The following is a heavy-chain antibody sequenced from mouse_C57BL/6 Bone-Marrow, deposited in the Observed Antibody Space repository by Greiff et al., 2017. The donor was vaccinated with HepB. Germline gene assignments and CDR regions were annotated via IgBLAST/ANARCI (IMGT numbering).Heavy chain of an antibody. CDR2: INPNNVGT. D-gene: IGHD1-1*01. CDR3: ARRRYYYGSSYGYFDV. CDR1: GYTFTDYY. Sequence: VQLQQSGPELVKPGASVKISCKASGYTFTDYYMNWVKQSHGKSLEWIGDINPNNVGTSYNQKFKGKATLTVDKSSSTAYMELRSLTSEDSAVYYCARRRYYYGSSYGYFDVWGRDHGHRLL. V-gene: IGHV1-26*01. J-gene: IGHJ1*01.